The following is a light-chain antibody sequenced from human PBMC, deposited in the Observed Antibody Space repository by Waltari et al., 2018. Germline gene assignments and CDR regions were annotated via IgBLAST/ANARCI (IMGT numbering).Light chain of an antibody. V-gene: IGKV3-20*01. CDR2: DAS. CDR1: QSVSRT. Sequence: EIVLTQSPGTLALSPGERATLSCRASQSVSRTLAWYQQKPGQAPRLLLYDASTRATCIPDRFSGSGSGTDFSLTISRLEPEDFAVYYCQKYGTLPATFGQGTKVEIK. J-gene: IGKJ1*01. CDR3: QKYGTLPAT.